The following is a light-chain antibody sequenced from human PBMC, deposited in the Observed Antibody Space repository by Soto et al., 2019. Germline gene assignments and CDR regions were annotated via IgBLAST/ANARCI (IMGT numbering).Light chain of an antibody. CDR2: EVS. V-gene: IGLV2-14*01. Sequence: SALTQPASVSGSPGQSITISCTGTSSDVGGYNYVSWYQHHPGKAPKLMIYEVSNRPSGVSNRFSGSKSGYTASLTISGLQAEDEADYYCNSYTTTSTYVFGTGTKVTVL. CDR3: NSYTTTSTYV. CDR1: SSDVGGYNY. J-gene: IGLJ1*01.